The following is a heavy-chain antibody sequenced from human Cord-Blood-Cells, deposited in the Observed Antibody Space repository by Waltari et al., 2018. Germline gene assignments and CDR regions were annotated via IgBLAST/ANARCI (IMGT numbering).Heavy chain of an antibody. CDR2: IYYSRST. CDR1: GGSISSSSYY. V-gene: IGHV4-39*01. Sequence: QLQLQESGPGLVKPSETLSLTCTVSGGSISSSSYYWGWIRQPPGKGLEWIGSIYYSRSTYHNPPLKSRFTISVDTSKNQCSLKLSAVTAADTAVYYCARPSHKVSSYYYYGMDVWGQGTTVTVSS. J-gene: IGHJ6*02. CDR3: ARPSHKVSSYYYYGMDV.